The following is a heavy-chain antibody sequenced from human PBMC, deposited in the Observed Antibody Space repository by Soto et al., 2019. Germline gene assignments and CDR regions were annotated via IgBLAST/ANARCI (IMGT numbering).Heavy chain of an antibody. CDR3: STTVITAPLFEY. Sequence: PGGSLRLSCEGSGFTFSGHYMDWVRQAPGKGLGWLGRIRNKPNGHTTAYAASVKGRFTISRDDSKNLVYLQMNSLKSEDTALYYCSTTVITAPLFEYWGQGTLVAVSS. D-gene: IGHD2-21*02. CDR2: IRNKPNGHTT. V-gene: IGHV3-72*01. CDR1: GFTFSGHY. J-gene: IGHJ4*02.